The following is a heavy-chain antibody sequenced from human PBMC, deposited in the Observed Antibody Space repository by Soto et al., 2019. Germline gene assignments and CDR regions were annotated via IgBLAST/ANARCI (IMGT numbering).Heavy chain of an antibody. CDR3: ARDPLHGGIAVAGGDY. CDR2: ISAYNGNT. CDR1: GYTFTSYG. Sequence: QVQLVQSGAEVKKPGASVKVSCKASGYTFTSYGISWVRQAPGQGLEWMGWISAYNGNTNYAQKRQGRVTMTTDTSTSTGYMELRSLRSDDTAVYYCARDPLHGGIAVAGGDYWGQGTLVTVSS. D-gene: IGHD6-19*01. V-gene: IGHV1-18*01. J-gene: IGHJ4*02.